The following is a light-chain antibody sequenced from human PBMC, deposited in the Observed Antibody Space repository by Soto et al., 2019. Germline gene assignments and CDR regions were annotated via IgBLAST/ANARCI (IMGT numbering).Light chain of an antibody. V-gene: IGLV1-51*01. J-gene: IGLJ1*01. Sequence: QSVLSQPLSVSAVTGQRATIFSPGRRLNIGGNSVSWYQQLPGTAPKRRIYDDDKRPSGIPDGFSGSKSGTSATLGITGFQTGDEADYYCGSWDSSLSAYVFGTGTKGTVL. CDR2: DDD. CDR1: RLNIGGNS. CDR3: GSWDSSLSAYV.